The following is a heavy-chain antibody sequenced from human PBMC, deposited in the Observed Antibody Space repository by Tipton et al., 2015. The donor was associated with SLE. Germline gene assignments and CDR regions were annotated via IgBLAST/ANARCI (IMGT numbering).Heavy chain of an antibody. CDR2: TRNKANSYTT. D-gene: IGHD3-16*01. CDR1: GFTFSDHY. V-gene: IGHV3-72*01. J-gene: IGHJ6*03. CDR3: ARDSPSNAGGSYPDYYYYMDV. Sequence: VQLVESGEGLVQPGGSLRLSCAASGFTFSDHYMDWVRQAPGKGLEWVGRTRNKANSYTTEYAASVKGRFTISRDDLKNSLYLQMRSLKTEDTAVYYCARDSPSNAGGSYPDYYYYMDVWGKGTTVTVSS.